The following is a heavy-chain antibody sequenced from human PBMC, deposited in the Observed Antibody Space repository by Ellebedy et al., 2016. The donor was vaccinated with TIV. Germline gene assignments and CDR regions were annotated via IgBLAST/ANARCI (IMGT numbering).Heavy chain of an antibody. Sequence: GESLKISCAASGFTFSSYGMHWVRQAPGKGLEWVSAISGSGGSTYYADSVKGRFTISRDNSKNTLYLQMNSLRAEDTAVYYCAKGTAWYNYYYMDVWGKGTTVTVSS. J-gene: IGHJ6*03. CDR2: ISGSGGST. V-gene: IGHV3-23*01. CDR1: GFTFSSYG. CDR3: AKGTAWYNYYYMDV. D-gene: IGHD5-18*01.